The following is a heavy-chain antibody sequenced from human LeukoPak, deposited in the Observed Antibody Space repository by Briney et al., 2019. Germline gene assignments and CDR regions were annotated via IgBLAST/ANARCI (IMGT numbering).Heavy chain of an antibody. Sequence: ASVKVSCKASGYTFTSYAMNWVRQAPGQGLEWMGWINTNTGNPTYAQGFTGRFVFSLDTSVSTAYLQISSLKAEDTAVYYCARDLFGGAPAGRRLFDYWGQGTLVTVSS. CDR3: ARDLFGGAPAGRRLFDY. CDR2: INTNTGNP. D-gene: IGHD2-2*01. V-gene: IGHV7-4-1*02. CDR1: GYTFTSYA. J-gene: IGHJ4*02.